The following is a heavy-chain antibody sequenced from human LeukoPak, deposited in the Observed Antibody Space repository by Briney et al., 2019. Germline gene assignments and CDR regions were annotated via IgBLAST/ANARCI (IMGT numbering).Heavy chain of an antibody. V-gene: IGHV4-4*02. Sequence: SETLSLTCAVSGGSISSSNWWSWVRQPPGKGLEWIGEIYHSGSTNYNPSLKSRVTISVDKSKNQFSLKLSSVTAADTAVYYCATLYYYDSMGGDYWGQGTLVTVSS. J-gene: IGHJ4*02. CDR1: GGSISSSNW. CDR3: ATLYYYDSMGGDY. D-gene: IGHD3-22*01. CDR2: IYHSGST.